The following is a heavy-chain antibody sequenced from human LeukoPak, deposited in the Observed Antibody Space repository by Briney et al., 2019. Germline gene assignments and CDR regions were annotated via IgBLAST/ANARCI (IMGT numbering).Heavy chain of an antibody. CDR3: ARDYYDSSGYYYFDY. J-gene: IGHJ4*02. CDR2: ISSSSSTI. Sequence: GGSLRLSCAASGFTFSSYSMNWVRQAPGKGLEWVSYISSSSSTIYHADSVKGRFTISRDNAKNSLYLQMNSLRAEDTAVYYCARDYYDSSGYYYFDYWGQGTLVTVSS. D-gene: IGHD3-22*01. V-gene: IGHV3-48*04. CDR1: GFTFSSYS.